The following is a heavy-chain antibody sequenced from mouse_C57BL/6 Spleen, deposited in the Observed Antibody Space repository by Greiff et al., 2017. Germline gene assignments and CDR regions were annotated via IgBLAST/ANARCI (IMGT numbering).Heavy chain of an antibody. Sequence: QVQLQQPGTELVKPGASVKLSCKASGYTFTSYWMHWVTQRPGQGLEWIGNINPSNGGTNYNEKFKSKATLTVDKSSSTAYMQLSSLTSEDSAVYYCARSPIYYGNDFDYWGQGTTLTVSS. CDR3: ARSPIYYGNDFDY. V-gene: IGHV1-53*01. CDR2: INPSNGGT. J-gene: IGHJ2*01. D-gene: IGHD2-1*01. CDR1: GYTFTSYW.